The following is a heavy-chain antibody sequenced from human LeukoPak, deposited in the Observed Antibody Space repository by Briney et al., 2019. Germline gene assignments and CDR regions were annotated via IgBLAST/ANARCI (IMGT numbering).Heavy chain of an antibody. CDR3: ARERDGIVGATDEYRNAFDI. CDR2: ISSSSSYI. J-gene: IGHJ3*02. V-gene: IGHV3-21*04. Sequence: PGGSLRLSCAASGFTFSSYSMNWVRQAPGKGLEWVSSISSSSSYIYYADSVKGRFTISRDNAKNSLYLQMNSLRAEDTAVYYCARERDGIVGATDEYRNAFDIWGQGTMVTVSS. D-gene: IGHD1-26*01. CDR1: GFTFSSYS.